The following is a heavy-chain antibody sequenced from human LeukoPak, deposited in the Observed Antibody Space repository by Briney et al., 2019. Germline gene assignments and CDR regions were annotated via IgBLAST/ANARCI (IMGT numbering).Heavy chain of an antibody. V-gene: IGHV3-48*04. CDR1: GFTFSRYN. D-gene: IGHD2-8*01. J-gene: IGHJ3*02. CDR2: ISSGSSTL. CDR3: PIKYSMLHAFDI. Sequence: GGSLRLSCAASGFTFSRYNMNWVRQAPGKGLEWISYISSGSSTLHYADSVKGRFTISRDNAKNSLYLQMDSLRAEDTAVYYCPIKYSMLHAFDIWGQGTMVTVSS.